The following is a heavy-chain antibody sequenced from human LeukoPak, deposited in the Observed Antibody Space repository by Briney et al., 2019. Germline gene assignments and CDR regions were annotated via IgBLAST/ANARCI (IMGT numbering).Heavy chain of an antibody. CDR1: GFTFNSYA. D-gene: IGHD2-21*02. V-gene: IGHV3-48*01. Sequence: GESLRLSCAASGFTFNSYAFNWVRQAPGKGLEWVSYISSSSNVIYYTDSVKGRFTISRDNSKNTLYLQMNSLTAEDTAVYYCAKDLVTWASGNWYFDLWGRGTLVTVSS. CDR2: ISSSSNVI. CDR3: AKDLVTWASGNWYFDL. J-gene: IGHJ2*01.